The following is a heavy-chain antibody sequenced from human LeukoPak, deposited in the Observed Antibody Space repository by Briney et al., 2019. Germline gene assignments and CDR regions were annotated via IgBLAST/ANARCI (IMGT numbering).Heavy chain of an antibody. CDR2: ISWNSGSI. CDR1: GFTFDDYA. J-gene: IGHJ4*02. Sequence: GGSLRLSCAASGFTFDDYAMHWVRHAPGKGLEWVSGISWNSGSIGYADSVKGRFTISRDNAKNSLYLQMNSLRAEDTAVYYCARVYGRENYWGQGTLVTVSS. D-gene: IGHD1-26*01. CDR3: ARVYGRENY. V-gene: IGHV3-9*01.